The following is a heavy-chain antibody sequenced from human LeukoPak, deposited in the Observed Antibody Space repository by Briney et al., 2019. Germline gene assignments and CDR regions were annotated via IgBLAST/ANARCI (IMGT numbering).Heavy chain of an antibody. CDR3: ARSNKVPQGYFNY. J-gene: IGHJ4*02. V-gene: IGHV7-4-1*02. Sequence: GASVKVSCKASGYTFTSYGISWVRLAPGQGLEWMGWINTDTGNPTYAQDFTGRCVFSLDTSVSTAYLQISGLKAEDTAVYYCARSNKVPQGYFNYWGQGTLVTVSS. CDR2: INTDTGNP. D-gene: IGHD1/OR15-1a*01. CDR1: GYTFTSYG.